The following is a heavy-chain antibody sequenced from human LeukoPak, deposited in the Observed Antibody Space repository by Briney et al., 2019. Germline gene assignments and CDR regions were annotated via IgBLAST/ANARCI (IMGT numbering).Heavy chain of an antibody. Sequence: SETLSLTCAVYGGSFSGYYWSWIRQPPGKGLEWIGEINHSGSTNYNPSLKSRVTISVDTSKNQFSLKLSSVTAADTAVYYCARPRVGSSSPSHVAFDIWGQGTMVTVSS. CDR1: GGSFSGYY. CDR2: INHSGST. CDR3: ARPRVGSSSPSHVAFDI. J-gene: IGHJ3*02. V-gene: IGHV4-34*01. D-gene: IGHD6-13*01.